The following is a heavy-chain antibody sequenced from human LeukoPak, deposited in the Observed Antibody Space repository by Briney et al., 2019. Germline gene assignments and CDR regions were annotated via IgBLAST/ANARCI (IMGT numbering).Heavy chain of an antibody. CDR2: IYTSGST. D-gene: IGHD4-17*01. Sequence: SQTLSLTCTVSGGSISSGSYYWSWIRQPAGKGLEWIGRIYTSGSTNYNPSLKSRVTISVDTSKNQFSLKLSSVTAADTAVYYCARAAVTTGWFDPWGQGTLVTVSS. J-gene: IGHJ5*02. CDR3: ARAAVTTGWFDP. V-gene: IGHV4-61*02. CDR1: GGSISSGSYY.